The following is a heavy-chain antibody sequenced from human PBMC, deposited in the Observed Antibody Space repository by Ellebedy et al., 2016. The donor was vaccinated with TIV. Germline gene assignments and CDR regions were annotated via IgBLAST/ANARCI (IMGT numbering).Heavy chain of an antibody. J-gene: IGHJ3*01. CDR2: ISHDGKDT. D-gene: IGHD4-23*01. CDR3: ATDYIGNSGAYDT. CDR1: GFTFSRYG. V-gene: IGHV3-30*03. Sequence: GESLKISCAASGFTFSRYGFHWVRQAPGEGLEWVAAISHDGKDTFYAASVKGRFTISRDNSMKTVKVEMNSLRPEDTAVYFCATDYIGNSGAYDTWGQGTLVIVSS.